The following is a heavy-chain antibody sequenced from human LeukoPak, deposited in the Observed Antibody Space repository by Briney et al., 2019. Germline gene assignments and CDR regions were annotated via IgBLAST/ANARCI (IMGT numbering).Heavy chain of an antibody. CDR2: MFYSGSS. V-gene: IGHV4-59*13. D-gene: IGHD6-19*01. Sequence: KTLETLSLTCTVSGGSISSYYWTWIRQPPGKGREWIGYMFYSGSSNYNPSLRSRVNISVDTSKTQISLKLRSVTAADTAVYYCARFNRNRSGWIDYWGPGTLVTVSS. CDR1: GGSISSYY. J-gene: IGHJ4*02. CDR3: ARFNRNRSGWIDY.